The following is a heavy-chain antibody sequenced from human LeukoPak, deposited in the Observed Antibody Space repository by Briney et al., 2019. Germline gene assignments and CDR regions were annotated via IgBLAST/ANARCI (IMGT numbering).Heavy chain of an antibody. J-gene: IGHJ3*02. Sequence: SETLSLTCTVSGGSISSYYWSWIRQPPGKGLEWIGYIYYSGSTNYNPSLKSRVTISVDTSKNQFSLKLSSVTAADTAVYYCARQALGYCSSTSCPRGAFDIWGQGTMVTVSS. CDR1: GGSISSYY. CDR2: IYYSGST. CDR3: ARQALGYCSSTSCPRGAFDI. V-gene: IGHV4-59*08. D-gene: IGHD2-2*01.